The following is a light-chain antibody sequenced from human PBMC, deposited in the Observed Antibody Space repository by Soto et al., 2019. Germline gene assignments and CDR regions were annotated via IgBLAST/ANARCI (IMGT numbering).Light chain of an antibody. Sequence: IVLTQSPCTLSLSPGERATLSCRASQTGSNSYLAWYQHKSGQAPRLLIYCVYTRASGIPDRFSGSGSGTEFTINIKRMEPEDSAVYFCQHYGYSPWTFGHGTKVDIK. CDR3: QHYGYSPWT. CDR2: CVY. J-gene: IGKJ1*01. CDR1: QTGSNSY. V-gene: IGKV3-20*01.